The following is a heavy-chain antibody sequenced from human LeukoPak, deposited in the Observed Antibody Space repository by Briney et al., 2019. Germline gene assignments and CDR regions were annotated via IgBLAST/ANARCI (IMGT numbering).Heavy chain of an antibody. CDR2: IIPILGIA. CDR3: AREPYDSSGYYSLYYYYGMDV. V-gene: IGHV1-69*02. J-gene: IGHJ6*02. CDR1: GGTFSSYT. Sequence: EASVTVSCKASGGTFSSYTISWVRQAPGQGLEWMGRIIPILGIANYAQKFQGRVTITADKSTSTAYMELSSLRSEDTAVYYCAREPYDSSGYYSLYYYYGMDVWGQGTTVTVSS. D-gene: IGHD3-22*01.